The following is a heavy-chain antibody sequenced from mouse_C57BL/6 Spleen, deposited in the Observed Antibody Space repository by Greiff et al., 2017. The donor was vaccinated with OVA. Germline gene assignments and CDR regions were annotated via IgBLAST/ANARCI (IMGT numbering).Heavy chain of an antibody. CDR3: ARRSALYAMDY. Sequence: VQLQQPGAELVMPGASVKLSCKASGYTFTSYWMHWVKQRPGQGLEWIGEIDPSDSYTNYNQQFKGKSTLTVDKSSSTAYMQLSSLTSEDSAVYYCARRSALYAMDYWGQGTSVTVSS. V-gene: IGHV1-69*01. CDR1: GYTFTSYW. CDR2: IDPSDSYT. J-gene: IGHJ4*01.